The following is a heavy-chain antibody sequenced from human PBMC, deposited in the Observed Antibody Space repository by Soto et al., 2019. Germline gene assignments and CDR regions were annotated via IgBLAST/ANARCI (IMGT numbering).Heavy chain of an antibody. Sequence: EVQLVESGGGLVQPGGSRRLSCAASGFTFSSYSMNWVRQAPGKGLEWVSYISSSSSTIYYADSVKGRFTIYRDNAKNSLYLQMNSLRAEDTAVYYCARGIAVAANYFDYWGQGTLVTVSS. J-gene: IGHJ4*02. D-gene: IGHD6-19*01. CDR3: ARGIAVAANYFDY. V-gene: IGHV3-48*01. CDR1: GFTFSSYS. CDR2: ISSSSSTI.